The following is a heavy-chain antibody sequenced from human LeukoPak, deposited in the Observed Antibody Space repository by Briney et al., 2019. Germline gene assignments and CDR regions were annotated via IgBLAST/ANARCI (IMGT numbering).Heavy chain of an antibody. CDR1: GGTFSSYA. J-gene: IGHJ4*02. V-gene: IGHV1-69*13. CDR2: IIPIFGTA. Sequence: SVKVSCKASGGTFSSYAISWVRQAPGQGLEWMGGIIPIFGTANYAQKFQGRVTITADESTSTAYMELSSLRSEDAAVYYCARGSLTYYYDSSGYNDYWGQGTLVTVSS. CDR3: ARGSLTYYYDSSGYNDY. D-gene: IGHD3-22*01.